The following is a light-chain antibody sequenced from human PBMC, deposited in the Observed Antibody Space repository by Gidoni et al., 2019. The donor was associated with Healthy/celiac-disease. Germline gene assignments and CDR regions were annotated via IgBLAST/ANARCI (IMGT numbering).Light chain of an antibody. J-gene: IGKJ2*01. V-gene: IGKV3-20*01. CDR1: QSVSSSY. CDR3: QQYGSSPLYT. Sequence: EIVLTQSPGTLSLSPGERATLSCRASQSVSSSYLAWYQQKPGQAPRLLIYGASSRATGIPDRCSGSGSGTDFTLTISRLEPEDCAVYYCQQYGSSPLYTFGQGTKLEIK. CDR2: GAS.